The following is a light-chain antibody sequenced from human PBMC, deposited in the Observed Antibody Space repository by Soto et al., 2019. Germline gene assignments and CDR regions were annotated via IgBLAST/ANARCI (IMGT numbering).Light chain of an antibody. CDR1: QRIDTW. CDR3: QQYETFSPWT. V-gene: IGKV1-5*03. CDR2: KAT. J-gene: IGKJ1*01. Sequence: DIQMTQSPSILSASVGDRVTITCRASQRIDTWLAWYPQKPGTAPKLLIYKATILQSGVPSRFSGSGSGTEFTLAISSLEPDDFATYYCQQYETFSPWTFGQGTKGE.